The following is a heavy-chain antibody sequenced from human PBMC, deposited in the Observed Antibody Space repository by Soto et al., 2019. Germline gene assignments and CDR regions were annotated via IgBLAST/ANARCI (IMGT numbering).Heavy chain of an antibody. CDR3: ARWLSGSRQGFDP. V-gene: IGHV4-31*03. J-gene: IGHJ5*02. CDR2: IYYSGST. Sequence: QVQLQESGPGLVKPSQTLSLTCTVSGGSISSGDYYWSWIRQHPGKGLEWIGYIYYSGSTYYNPSSKRRVTISVDTSKNQFSLKLSSVTAADTAVYYCARWLSGSRQGFDPWGQGTLVTVSS. CDR1: GGSISSGDYY. D-gene: IGHD2-15*01.